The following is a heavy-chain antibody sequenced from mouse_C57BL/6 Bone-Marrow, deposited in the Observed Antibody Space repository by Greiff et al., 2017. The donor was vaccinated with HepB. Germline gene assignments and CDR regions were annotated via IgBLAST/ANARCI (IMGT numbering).Heavy chain of an antibody. V-gene: IGHV1-69*01. CDR1: GYTFTSYW. J-gene: IGHJ2*01. Sequence: QVQLQQPGAELVMPGASVKLSCKASGYTFTSYWMHWVKQRPGQGLEWIGEIDPSDSYTNYNQKFKGKSTLTVDKSSSTAYMQLSSLTSEDSAVYYCARSSIYGNGDYWGQGTTLTVSS. CDR3: ARSSIYGNGDY. CDR2: IDPSDSYT. D-gene: IGHD2-1*01.